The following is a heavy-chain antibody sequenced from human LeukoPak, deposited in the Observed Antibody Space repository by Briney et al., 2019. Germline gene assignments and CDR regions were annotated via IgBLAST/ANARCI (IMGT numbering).Heavy chain of an antibody. CDR2: IFHSGST. Sequence: SGTLSLTCNVSGASINTNTWWSWVRQAPGQGLEWTGEIFHSGSTNYNPSLESRLTISLDKSKNHFSLRLTSVTAADTAIYYCAREIFGARAFEYWGQGILVTVSS. CDR1: GASINTNTW. V-gene: IGHV4-4*02. CDR3: AREIFGARAFEY. J-gene: IGHJ4*02. D-gene: IGHD3-3*01.